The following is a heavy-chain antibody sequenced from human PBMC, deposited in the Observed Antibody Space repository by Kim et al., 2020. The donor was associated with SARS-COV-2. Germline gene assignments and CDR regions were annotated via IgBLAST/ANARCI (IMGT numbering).Heavy chain of an antibody. D-gene: IGHD2-8*01. CDR1: GFTFSSYA. Sequence: GGSLRLSCAASGFTFSSYAMSWVRQAPGKGLEWVSAISGSGGSTYYADSVKGRFTISRDNSKNTLYLQMNSLGAEDTAVYYCAKGSDIVLMVYADYGMDVWGQGTTVTVSS. V-gene: IGHV3-23*01. J-gene: IGHJ6*02. CDR2: ISGSGGST. CDR3: AKGSDIVLMVYADYGMDV.